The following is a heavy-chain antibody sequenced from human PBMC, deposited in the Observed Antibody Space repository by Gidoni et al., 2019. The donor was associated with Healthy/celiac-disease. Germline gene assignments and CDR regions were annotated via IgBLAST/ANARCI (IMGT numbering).Heavy chain of an antibody. V-gene: IGHV3-30-3*01. CDR1: GFTFISYA. J-gene: IGHJ6*02. Sequence: QVQLVESGGGVVQPGRSLRLSCAASGFTFISYAMHWVRQAPGKGLEWVAVISYDGSNKYYADSVKGRFTISRDNSKNTLYLQMNSLRAEDTAVYYCARGGYGDYGGYYYYGMDVWGQGTTVTVSS. CDR3: ARGGYGDYGGYYYYGMDV. CDR2: ISYDGSNK. D-gene: IGHD4-17*01.